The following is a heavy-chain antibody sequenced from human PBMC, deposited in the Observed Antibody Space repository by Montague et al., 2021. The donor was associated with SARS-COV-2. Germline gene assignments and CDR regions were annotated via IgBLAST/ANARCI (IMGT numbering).Heavy chain of an antibody. D-gene: IGHD2/OR15-2a*01. CDR1: GGSISSGGYY. CDR2: IYYSGST. CDR3: PRDEGNSGHDY. V-gene: IGHV4-31*03. J-gene: IGHJ4*02. Sequence: TLSLTCTVSGGSISSGGYYWSWIRQHPGKGLEWIRYIYYSGSTYYNPSLKSRVTISVDTSKNQFSLKLSSVTAADTAVYYCPRDEGNSGHDYWGQGTLVTVSS.